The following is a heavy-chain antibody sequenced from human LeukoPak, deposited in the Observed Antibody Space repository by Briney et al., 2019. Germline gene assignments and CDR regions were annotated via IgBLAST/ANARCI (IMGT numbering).Heavy chain of an antibody. CDR3: AKDPAFWSGSAEPGYYGMDV. CDR1: GFTFTSYA. V-gene: IGHV3-23*01. J-gene: IGHJ6*02. Sequence: GGSLRLSCAASGFTFTSYAMSWVRQAPGKGLEWGSPICGMVGSTYYADSVKGRFTISKDNSKNTLYLQMNSLRAEDTAVYYGAKDPAFWSGSAEPGYYGMDVWGQGTTVTVSS. CDR2: ICGMVGST. D-gene: IGHD3-3*01.